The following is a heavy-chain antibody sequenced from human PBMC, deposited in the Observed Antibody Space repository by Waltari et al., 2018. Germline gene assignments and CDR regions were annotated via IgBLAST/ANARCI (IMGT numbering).Heavy chain of an antibody. CDR1: GYTFTGYY. J-gene: IGHJ4*02. V-gene: IGHV1-2*02. CDR3: ARRGVGYSSNPFDY. D-gene: IGHD6-13*01. CDR2: INPNSGGT. Sequence: QVQLVQSGAEVKKPGASVKVSCKASGYTFTGYYMPWVRQAPGQGLEGMGWINPNSGGTNYAQKFQDRVTMTRDTSISTAYMELSRLRSDDTAVYYCARRGVGYSSNPFDYWGQGTLVTVSS.